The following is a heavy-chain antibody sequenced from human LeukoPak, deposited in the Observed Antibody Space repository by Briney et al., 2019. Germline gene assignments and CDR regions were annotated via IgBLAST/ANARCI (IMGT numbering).Heavy chain of an antibody. D-gene: IGHD3-10*01. J-gene: IGHJ4*02. CDR2: IIPIFGTA. CDR1: GGTFSSYA. CDR3: ARDEHYGSGKTDY. Sequence: SVKVSCKASGGTFSSYAISWVRQAPGQGLEWMGGIIPIFGTANYAQKFQGRATITADESTSTAYMELSSLRSEDTAVYYCARDEHYGSGKTDYWGQGTLVTVSS. V-gene: IGHV1-69*01.